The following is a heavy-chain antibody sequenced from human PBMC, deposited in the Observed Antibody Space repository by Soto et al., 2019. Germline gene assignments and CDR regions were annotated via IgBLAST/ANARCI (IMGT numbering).Heavy chain of an antibody. Sequence: PSETLSLTCAVSGGSISSGGYSWTWIRQPPGKGLEWIGYIYHSGSTYYNPSLKSRVTISVDRSKNQFSLKLSSVTAADTAVYYCARTQLKTIFGVVRYNWSDPWGQGTLVTVSS. CDR3: ARTQLKTIFGVVRYNWSDP. CDR1: GGSISSGGYS. CDR2: IYHSGST. V-gene: IGHV4-30-2*01. D-gene: IGHD3-3*01. J-gene: IGHJ5*02.